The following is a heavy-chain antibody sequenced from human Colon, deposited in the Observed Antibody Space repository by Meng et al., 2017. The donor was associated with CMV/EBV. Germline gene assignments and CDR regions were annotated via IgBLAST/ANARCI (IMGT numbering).Heavy chain of an antibody. CDR3: ARADPSLAMYYFDY. CDR1: GGSISTYY. D-gene: IGHD3-16*01. J-gene: IGHJ4*02. V-gene: IGHV4-59*13. Sequence: GSLRLSCNVSGGSISTYYWTWIRQPPGKGLEWIGNIYYTGSAKYNPSLASRLTISVDTAKNQFSLKLSSVTAADTATYYCARADPSLAMYYFDYWGPGMLVTVSS. CDR2: IYYTGSA.